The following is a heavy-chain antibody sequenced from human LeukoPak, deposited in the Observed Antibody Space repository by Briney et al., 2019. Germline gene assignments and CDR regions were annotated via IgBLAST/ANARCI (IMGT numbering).Heavy chain of an antibody. J-gene: IGHJ4*02. CDR3: ARVAVAGNYGLDY. Sequence: GGSLRRSCAASGFTCSSYSMNWVRQAPGNGLEWFSSISSSSSYIYYADSVKGRFTISRYNAKNSLYLQMNSLRAEDTAVYYCARVAVAGNYGLDYWGQGTLVTVSS. CDR1: GFTCSSYS. D-gene: IGHD6-19*01. V-gene: IGHV3-21*01. CDR2: ISSSSSYI.